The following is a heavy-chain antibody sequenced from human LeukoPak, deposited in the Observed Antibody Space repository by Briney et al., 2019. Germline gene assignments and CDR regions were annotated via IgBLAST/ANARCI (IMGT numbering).Heavy chain of an antibody. D-gene: IGHD6-19*01. CDR2: INPSGGST. CDR1: GYTFTSYY. Sequence: ASVKVSCKASGYTFTSYYMHWVRQAPGQGLEWMGIINPSGGSTSYAQKFQGRVTLTRDTSTSTVYMELSSLRSEDTAVYYCATAKSVAGTSKLFDYWGQGTLVTVSS. V-gene: IGHV1-46*01. CDR3: ATAKSVAGTSKLFDY. J-gene: IGHJ4*02.